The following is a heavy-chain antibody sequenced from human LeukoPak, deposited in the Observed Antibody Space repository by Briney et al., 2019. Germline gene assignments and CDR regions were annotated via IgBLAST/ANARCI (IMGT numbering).Heavy chain of an antibody. J-gene: IGHJ3*01. CDR3: LGAFDF. CDR1: GFTVSSNY. Sequence: GGSLRLSCAASGFTVSSNYMSWVRQAPGKGLEWVAVISYDGSNKYYADSVKGRFTISRDNSKNTLYLQMNSLRAEDTAVYYCLGAFDFWGQGTMVTVSS. CDR2: ISYDGSNK. V-gene: IGHV3-30-3*01.